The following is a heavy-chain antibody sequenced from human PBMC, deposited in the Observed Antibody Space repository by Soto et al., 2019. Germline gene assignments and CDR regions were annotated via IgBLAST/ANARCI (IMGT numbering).Heavy chain of an antibody. V-gene: IGHV1-69*06. CDR2: IIPIFGTA. Sequence: ASVKVSFKASGGTFSSYAISWLRQAPGQGLEWMGGIIPIFGTANYAQKFQGRVTITADNSKSTLYLQMNSLRVEDTAVYYCAYTYCSDTSCLIPSSSWYYFDYWGQGTLVTVSS. D-gene: IGHD2-15*01. CDR3: AYTYCSDTSCLIPSSSWYYFDY. CDR1: GGTFSSYA. J-gene: IGHJ4*02.